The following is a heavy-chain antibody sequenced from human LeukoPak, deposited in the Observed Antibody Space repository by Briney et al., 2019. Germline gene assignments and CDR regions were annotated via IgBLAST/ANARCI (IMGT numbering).Heavy chain of an antibody. CDR3: AREGSSGYIDYFDY. D-gene: IGHD3-22*01. CDR2: ITSDGSST. CDR1: GFTFSSYW. Sequence: GGSLRLSCAASGFTFSSYWMHWVRQAPGKGLVWVSRITSDGSSTSYADSVKGRFTISRDNAKNTLYLQMNSLRAEDTAVYYCAREGSSGYIDYFDYWGQGTLVTVSS. V-gene: IGHV3-74*01. J-gene: IGHJ4*02.